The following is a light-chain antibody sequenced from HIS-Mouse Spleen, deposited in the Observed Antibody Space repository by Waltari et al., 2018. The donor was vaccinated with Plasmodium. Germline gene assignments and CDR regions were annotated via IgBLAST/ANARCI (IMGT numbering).Light chain of an antibody. J-gene: IGLJ1*01. V-gene: IGLV2-14*01. Sequence: QSALTQPASVSGSPGQSITISCTGTSSDVGGYNDVSWYQQHPGKATKLMIYEVSNRPSCVSNRFSGSKSGNPASLTISWLQAEDEADYYCSSYTSSSTHYVFGTGTKVTVL. CDR3: SSYTSSSTHYV. CDR2: EVS. CDR1: SSDVGGYND.